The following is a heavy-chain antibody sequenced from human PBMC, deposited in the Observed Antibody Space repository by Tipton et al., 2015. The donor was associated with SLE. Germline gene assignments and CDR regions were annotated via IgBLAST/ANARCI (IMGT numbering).Heavy chain of an antibody. CDR1: NGSITNYY. J-gene: IGHJ4*02. V-gene: IGHV4-59*12. CDR3: AREIGGGSNDY. CDR2: IYYSGST. D-gene: IGHD1-26*01. Sequence: TLSLTCTVSNGSITNYYWSWIRQPPGKGLEWIGYIYYSGSTNYNPSLKSRVTISVDTSKNQFSLKLSSVTAADTAVYYCAREIGGGSNDYWGQGTLVTVSS.